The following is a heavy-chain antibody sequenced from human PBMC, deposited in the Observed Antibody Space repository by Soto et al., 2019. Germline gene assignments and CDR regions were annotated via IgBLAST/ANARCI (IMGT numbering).Heavy chain of an antibody. V-gene: IGHV1-18*01. CDR2: ITAYNGNT. CDR1: GYTCTSYG. CDR3: ERVTDSSGSARWFDP. D-gene: IGHD3-22*01. J-gene: IGHJ5*02. Sequence: VKFSCKASGYTCTSYGISWVRQAPGQGLEWMGWITAYNGNTNYAQKLQGRVTMTTDTSTSTAYIELRSLRSDDTAVYYCERVTDSSGSARWFDPWGQGTLVTVSS.